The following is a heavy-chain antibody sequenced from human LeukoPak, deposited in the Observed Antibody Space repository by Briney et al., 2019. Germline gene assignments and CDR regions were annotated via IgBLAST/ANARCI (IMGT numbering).Heavy chain of an antibody. CDR3: TRGKYYYDSSGYYDY. J-gene: IGHJ4*02. Sequence: PGRSLRLSCAASGFTFSSYDMHWVRQATGKGLEWVSAIGTAGDTYYPGSVKGRFTISRENAKNSLYLQMNSLRAGDTAVYYCTRGKYYYDSSGYYDYWGQGTLVTVSS. CDR1: GFTFSSYD. CDR2: IGTAGDT. V-gene: IGHV3-13*01. D-gene: IGHD3-22*01.